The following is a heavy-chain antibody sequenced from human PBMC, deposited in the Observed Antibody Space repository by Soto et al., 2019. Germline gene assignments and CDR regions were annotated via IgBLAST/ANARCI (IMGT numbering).Heavy chain of an antibody. Sequence: PGGSLRLSCAASGFTFSSHAMTWVRQAPGKGLEWVSAISGNTYDIYYADSVKGRFTISRDNSKNTLSLQMNSLRADDTALYYCGKKRSGSSSMECFDFWGQGTLVTVSS. CDR1: GFTFSSHA. CDR3: GKKRSGSSSMECFDF. J-gene: IGHJ4*02. V-gene: IGHV3-23*01. D-gene: IGHD6-6*01. CDR2: ISGNTYDI.